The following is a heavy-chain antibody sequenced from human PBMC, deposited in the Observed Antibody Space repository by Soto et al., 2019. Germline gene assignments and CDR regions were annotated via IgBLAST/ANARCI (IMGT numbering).Heavy chain of an antibody. Sequence: ASVKVSCKASGYTFTGYYVHWVRQAPGQGLEWMGWINPNSGGTNYAQKFQGRVTMTRDTSISTAYMELSRLRSDDTAVYYCARWDYYYYYGVDVWGQGTTVTVSS. CDR2: INPNSGGT. V-gene: IGHV1-2*02. CDR3: ARWDYYYYYGVDV. CDR1: GYTFTGYY. J-gene: IGHJ6*02.